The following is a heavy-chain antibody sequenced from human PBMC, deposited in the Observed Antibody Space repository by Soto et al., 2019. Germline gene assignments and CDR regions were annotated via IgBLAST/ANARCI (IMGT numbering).Heavy chain of an antibody. D-gene: IGHD3-22*01. V-gene: IGHV5-51*03. CDR2: IYPDDSDT. J-gene: IGHJ4*02. CDR1: GYKFTSYW. CDR3: ARRSSGYYLIDY. Sequence: EVQLVQSGAEVKKPGESLKISCNGSGYKFTSYWIGWVRQMPGRGLEWMGIIYPDDSDTRYSPSFQGQVTISADKSINTAYLQWSSLKASDTAIYYCARRSSGYYLIDYWGQGTLVTVSS.